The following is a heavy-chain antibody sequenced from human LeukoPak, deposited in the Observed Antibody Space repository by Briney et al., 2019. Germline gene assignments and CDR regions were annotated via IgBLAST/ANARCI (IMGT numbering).Heavy chain of an antibody. J-gene: IGHJ4*02. CDR3: AKDQSYSSGWYDY. Sequence: PGGSLRLSCAASGFTFSSYAMSWVRQAPGKGLEWVSAISGSGGSTYYADSVKGRFTISRDNSKNTLSLQMNSLRAEDTAAYYCAKDQSYSSGWYDYWGQGTLVTVSS. CDR2: ISGSGGST. V-gene: IGHV3-23*01. D-gene: IGHD6-19*01. CDR1: GFTFSSYA.